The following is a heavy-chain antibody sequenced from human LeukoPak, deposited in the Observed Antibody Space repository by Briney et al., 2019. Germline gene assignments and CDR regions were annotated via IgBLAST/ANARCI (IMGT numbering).Heavy chain of an antibody. D-gene: IGHD3-3*02. Sequence: SETLSLTCAVYGGSFSGYYWSWMRQPPGKGLEWIGEINHSGSTNYNPSLKSRVTISVDTSKNQFSLKLSSVTAADTAVYYCARRWGIRAFDIWGQGTMVTVSS. CDR3: ARRWGIRAFDI. CDR1: GGSFSGYY. J-gene: IGHJ3*02. V-gene: IGHV4-34*01. CDR2: INHSGST.